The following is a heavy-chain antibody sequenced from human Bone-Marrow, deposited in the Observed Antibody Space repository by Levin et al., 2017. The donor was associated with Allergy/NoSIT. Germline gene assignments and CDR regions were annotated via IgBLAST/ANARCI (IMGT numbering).Heavy chain of an antibody. Sequence: SQTLSLTCTVSGGPISEYYWTWIRQPPGKGLEWIGYIYHGGANYNPSLKSRVTISVDTPKNQFSLRLNSVTTADTAVYYCARLNSGGWKFMGYHLDNWGQGTLATVSS. J-gene: IGHJ4*02. V-gene: IGHV4-59*01. CDR2: IYHGGA. CDR1: GGPISEYY. D-gene: IGHD2-15*01. CDR3: ARLNSGGWKFMGYHLDN.